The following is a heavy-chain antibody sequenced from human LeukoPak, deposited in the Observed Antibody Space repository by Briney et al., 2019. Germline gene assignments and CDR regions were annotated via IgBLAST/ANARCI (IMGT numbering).Heavy chain of an antibody. D-gene: IGHD2-2*01. V-gene: IGHV4-39*01. J-gene: IGHJ3*02. CDR2: IYYSGST. CDR1: GGSISSSSYY. CDR3: ATRSRDIVVVPAANDAFDI. Sequence: SETLSLTCTVSGGSISSSSYYWGWIRQPPGKGLEWIGSIYYSGSTYYNPSLKSRVTISVDTSKNQFSLKLSSVTAADTAVYYCATRSRDIVVVPAANDAFDIWGQGTMVTVSS.